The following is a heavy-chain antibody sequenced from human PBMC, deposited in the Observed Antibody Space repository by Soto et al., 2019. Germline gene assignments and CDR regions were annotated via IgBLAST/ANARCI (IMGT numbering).Heavy chain of an antibody. CDR3: ARDMQQLPNRGAFDI. D-gene: IGHD6-13*01. J-gene: IGHJ3*02. CDR1: GYTFTGYY. Sequence: ASVKVSCKASGYTFTGYYMHWVRQAPGQGLEWMGWINPNSGGTNYAQKFQGWVTMTRDTSISTDYMELSRRRSDDTAVYYCARDMQQLPNRGAFDIWGQGTMVTVSS. V-gene: IGHV1-2*04. CDR2: INPNSGGT.